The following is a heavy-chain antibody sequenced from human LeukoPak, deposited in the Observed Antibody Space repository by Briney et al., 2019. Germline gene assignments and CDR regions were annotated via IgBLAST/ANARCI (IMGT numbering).Heavy chain of an antibody. J-gene: IGHJ4*02. CDR2: IYHSGST. CDR1: GGSISSGGYS. D-gene: IGHD4-17*01. Sequence: PSETLSLTCAVSGGSISSGGYSWSWIRQPPGKGLEWIGYIYHSGSTYYNPSLKSRVTISVDRSKNQFSLKLSSVTAADTAVYYCARGTLEDSTTVTTYYFDYWGQGTLVTVSS. CDR3: ARGTLEDSTTVTTYYFDY. V-gene: IGHV4-30-2*01.